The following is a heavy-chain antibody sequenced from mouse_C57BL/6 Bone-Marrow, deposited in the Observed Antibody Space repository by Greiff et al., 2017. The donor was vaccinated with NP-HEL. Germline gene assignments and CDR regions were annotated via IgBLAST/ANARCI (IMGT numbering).Heavy chain of an antibody. CDR2: IYPRSGNT. Sequence: QVQLQQSGAELARPGASVKLSCKASGYTFTSYGISWVKQRTGQGLEWIGEIYPRSGNTYYNEKFKGKATLTADKSSSTAYMELRSLTSEDSAVYFCAGGIYYDYVPFAYWGQGTVVTVSA. CDR3: AGGIYYDYVPFAY. V-gene: IGHV1-81*01. CDR1: GYTFTSYG. J-gene: IGHJ3*01. D-gene: IGHD2-4*01.